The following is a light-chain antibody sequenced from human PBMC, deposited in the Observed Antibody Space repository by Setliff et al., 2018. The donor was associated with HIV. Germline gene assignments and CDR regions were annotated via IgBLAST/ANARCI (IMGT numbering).Light chain of an antibody. CDR1: SSNIGRNA. CDR3: AAWDDSLNGHGV. CDR2: STN. Sequence: VLAQPPSASGTPGQRVTISCSGSSSNIGRNAVTWYQQLPGAAPRLLIYSTNQRPAGVPARFSGSKSGPSASLAISGLQSEDEADYSCAAWDDSLNGHGVFGGGTKVTVL. J-gene: IGLJ2*01. V-gene: IGLV1-44*01.